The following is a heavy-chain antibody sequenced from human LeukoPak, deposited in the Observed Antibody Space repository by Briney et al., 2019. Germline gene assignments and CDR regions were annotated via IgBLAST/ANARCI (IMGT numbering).Heavy chain of an antibody. CDR2: IHPEGNEK. Sequence: PGGSLRLSCKTSGFTFSTYWMSWVRQAPGKGLEWVANIHPEGNEKYHVDSVKGRFTISRDNAKNSLYLQMNSLRAEDTAVYYCARGDDFSGDYWGQGSLVTVSS. CDR3: ARGDDFSGDY. CDR1: GFTFSTYW. V-gene: IGHV3-7*04. J-gene: IGHJ4*02. D-gene: IGHD2-21*02.